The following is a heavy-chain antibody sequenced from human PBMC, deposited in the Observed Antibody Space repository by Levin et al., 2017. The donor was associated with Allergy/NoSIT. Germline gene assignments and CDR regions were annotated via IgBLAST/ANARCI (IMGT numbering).Heavy chain of an antibody. Sequence: KISCKASGGTFSSYTISWVRQAPGQGLEWMGRIIPILGIANYAQKFQGRVTITADKSTSTAYMELSSLRSEDTAVYYCARESGYSYGDFDYWGQGTLVTVSS. V-gene: IGHV1-69*04. J-gene: IGHJ4*02. CDR2: IIPILGIA. CDR3: ARESGYSYGDFDY. D-gene: IGHD5-18*01. CDR1: GGTFSSYT.